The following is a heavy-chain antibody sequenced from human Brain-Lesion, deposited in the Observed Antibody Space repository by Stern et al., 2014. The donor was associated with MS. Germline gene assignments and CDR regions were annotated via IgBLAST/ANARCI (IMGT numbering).Heavy chain of an antibody. CDR1: GYTFTGYY. D-gene: IGHD3-22*01. Sequence: QLVQSGAEVKKPGASVKVSCKASGYTFTGYYMHWVRQAPGQGLEWMGWINPKSGSTNYAQKFQGWVTMTRDTSINTAYMELSRLRSDDTAVYYCATYYYDSTGYNDFWGQGTLVTVSS. CDR3: ATYYYDSTGYNDF. J-gene: IGHJ4*02. CDR2: INPKSGST. V-gene: IGHV1-2*04.